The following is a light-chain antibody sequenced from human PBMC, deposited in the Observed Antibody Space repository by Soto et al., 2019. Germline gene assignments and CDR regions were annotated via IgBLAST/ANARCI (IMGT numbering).Light chain of an antibody. CDR3: QQYLSSRT. J-gene: IGKJ1*01. CDR1: EDISTW. V-gene: IGKV1D-16*01. Sequence: GDRVTITCRSSEDISTWLAWYQQKPGKAPKLLIYAASSLQSGVPSRFSGSGSGTDFTLTINRLEPEDFAVYYCQQYLSSRTFGQGTKVDIK. CDR2: AAS.